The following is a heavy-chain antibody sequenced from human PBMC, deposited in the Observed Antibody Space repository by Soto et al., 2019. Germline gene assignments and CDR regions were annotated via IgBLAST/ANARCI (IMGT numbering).Heavy chain of an antibody. CDR2: IYYSGST. CDR3: ARSYYDYVWGSYRSAHFDY. Sequence: SDTLSLTCTVSGGSISSGGYYWSWIRQHPGKGLEWIGYIYYSGSTYYNPSLKSRVTISVDTSKNQFSLKLSSVTAGDTAVYYCARSYYDYVWGSYRSAHFDYWGQGTLVTVSS. CDR1: GGSISSGGYY. J-gene: IGHJ4*02. D-gene: IGHD3-16*02. V-gene: IGHV4-31*03.